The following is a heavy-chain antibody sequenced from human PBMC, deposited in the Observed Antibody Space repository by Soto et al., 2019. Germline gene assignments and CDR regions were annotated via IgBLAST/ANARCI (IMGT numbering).Heavy chain of an antibody. V-gene: IGHV4-59*08. CDR3: ASGRHSTDCYSGVCYPVAGYFYMDV. J-gene: IGHJ6*03. Sequence: QVQLHESGPGLVKPSETLSLTCTVSGGSFNDYYWSWIRQPPGQGLKWVGYTHYSGAAIYSTSLKSRVIMSVDTSKNKISLTMNSVTAADTAVYYCASGRHSTDCYSGVCYPVAGYFYMDVWGKGTVVTVSS. CDR2: THYSGAA. CDR1: GGSFNDYY. D-gene: IGHD2-8*01.